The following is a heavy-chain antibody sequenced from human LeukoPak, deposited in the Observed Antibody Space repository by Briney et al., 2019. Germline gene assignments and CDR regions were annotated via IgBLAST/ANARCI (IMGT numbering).Heavy chain of an antibody. J-gene: IGHJ4*02. Sequence: GGSLRLSCAASGFPFDDYAMHWVRQAPGKGLEWVSGIRWSTDSVGYADSVRGRFTISRDKAKNPLYLQMNRLRAEDTALYYCVKDFGQTTAAIAYWGQGTLVTVSS. D-gene: IGHD2-2*01. V-gene: IGHV3-9*01. CDR2: IRWSTDSV. CDR1: GFPFDDYA. CDR3: VKDFGQTTAAIAY.